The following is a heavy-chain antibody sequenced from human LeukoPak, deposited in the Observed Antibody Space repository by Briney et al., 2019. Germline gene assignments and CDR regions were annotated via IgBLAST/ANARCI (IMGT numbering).Heavy chain of an antibody. J-gene: IGHJ4*02. CDR3: AREGGMAAAGPLGYFDY. V-gene: IGHV1-46*01. CDR2: INPSGGST. CDR1: GYTFTSYY. Sequence: ASAKVSCKASGYTFTSYYMHWVRQAPGQGLEWMGIINPSGGSTSYAQKFQGRVTMTRDTSTSTVYMELSSLRSEDTAVYYCAREGGMAAAGPLGYFDYWGQGTLVTVSS. D-gene: IGHD6-13*01.